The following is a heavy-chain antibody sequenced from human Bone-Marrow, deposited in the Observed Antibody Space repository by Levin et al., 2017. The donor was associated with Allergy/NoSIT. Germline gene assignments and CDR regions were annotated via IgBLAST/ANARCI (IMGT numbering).Heavy chain of an antibody. CDR3: AKGHLAIPAAWEREVDYYYYYGMDV. Sequence: GESLKISCAASGFTFSSYGMHWVRQAPGKGLEWVAVISYDGSNKYYADSVKGRFTISRDNSKNTLYLQMNSLRAEDTAVYYCAKGHLAIPAAWEREVDYYYYYGMDVWGQGTTVTVSS. CDR1: GFTFSSYG. V-gene: IGHV3-30*18. D-gene: IGHD2-2*01. CDR2: ISYDGSNK. J-gene: IGHJ6*02.